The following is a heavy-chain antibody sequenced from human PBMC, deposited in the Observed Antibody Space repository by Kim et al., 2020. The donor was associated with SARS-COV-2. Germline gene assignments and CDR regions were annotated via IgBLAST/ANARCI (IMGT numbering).Heavy chain of an antibody. D-gene: IGHD6-13*01. CDR3: ARDSAEQQLIYYYYYGMDV. J-gene: IGHJ6*02. CDR2: IYYSGST. V-gene: IGHV4-39*07. CDR1: GGSISSSSYY. Sequence: SETLSLTCTVSGGSISSSSYYWGWIRQPPGKGLEWIGSIYYSGSTYYNPSLKSRVTISVDTSKNQFSLKLSSVTAADTAVYYCARDSAEQQLIYYYYYGMDVWGQGTTVTVSS.